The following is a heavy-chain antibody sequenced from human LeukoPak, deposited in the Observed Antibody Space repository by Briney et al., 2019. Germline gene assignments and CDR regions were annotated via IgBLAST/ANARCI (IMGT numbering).Heavy chain of an antibody. V-gene: IGHV3-30*02. Sequence: QPGGSLRLSCAASGFTFSSYGMHWVRQAPGKGLEWVAFIRYDGSNKYYADSVKGRFTISRDNSKNTLYLQMNSLRAEDTAVYYCAKDVDYGSGSYSDYWGQGTLVTVSS. CDR3: AKDVDYGSGSYSDY. D-gene: IGHD3-10*01. CDR1: GFTFSSYG. J-gene: IGHJ4*02. CDR2: IRYDGSNK.